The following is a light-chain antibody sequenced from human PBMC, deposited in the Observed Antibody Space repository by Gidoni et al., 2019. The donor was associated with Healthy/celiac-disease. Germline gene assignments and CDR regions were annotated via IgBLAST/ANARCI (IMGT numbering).Light chain of an antibody. Sequence: ELVLTQSPGTLSLSPGERPTLSCSASQSVSSSYLAWYQQKPGQAPRLLIYGASSRATGIPDRFSGSGSGTDFTLTISRLEPEDFAVYYCQQYGSSAFTFGPGTKVEIK. CDR2: GAS. V-gene: IGKV3-20*01. CDR3: QQYGSSAFT. J-gene: IGKJ3*01. CDR1: QSVSSSY.